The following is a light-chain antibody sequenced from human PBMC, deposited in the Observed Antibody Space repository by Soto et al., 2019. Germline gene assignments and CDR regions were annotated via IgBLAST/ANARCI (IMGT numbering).Light chain of an antibody. CDR2: DVS. J-gene: IGLJ1*01. CDR3: ISYIPNNSPYV. CDR1: SSDVGGYNY. Sequence: QSALTQPASVSGSPGQSITISCTGTSSDVGGYNYVSWYQHHPCKAPKRMIHDVSNRPSGVSNRFSGSKSGNTASLTISGLQAEDEADYYCISYIPNNSPYVFGTGTKLTAL. V-gene: IGLV2-14*03.